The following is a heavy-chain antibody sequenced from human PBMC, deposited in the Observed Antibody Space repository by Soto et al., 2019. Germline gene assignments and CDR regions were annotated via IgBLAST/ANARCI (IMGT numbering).Heavy chain of an antibody. Sequence: QVQLVQSGAEVKKPGASVKVSCKASGYTFTGYYMHWVRQAPGQGLEWMGWINPNSGGTNYAQKFQGWVTMTRDTSISTAYMELSRLRSDDTAVYYCARDRGGGGYAAYYGMDVWGQGTTVTVSS. D-gene: IGHD5-12*01. V-gene: IGHV1-2*04. J-gene: IGHJ6*02. CDR1: GYTFTGYY. CDR3: ARDRGGGGYAAYYGMDV. CDR2: INPNSGGT.